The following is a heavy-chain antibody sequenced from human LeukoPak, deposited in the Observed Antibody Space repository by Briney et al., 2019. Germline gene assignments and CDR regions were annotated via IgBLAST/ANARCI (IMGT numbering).Heavy chain of an antibody. D-gene: IGHD2-2*03. CDR3: ARVTVDTVVLAASVTYAYYYGMNV. CDR2: IDPNSGGT. CDR1: GYTFTDYY. J-gene: IGHJ6*02. Sequence: ASVKVSCKASGYTFTDYYMHWVRQAPGQGLEWTGWIDPNSGGTNYQGRVTMTRDTSIRTAYLELSRLTSDDTAVYYCARVTVDTVVLAASVTYAYYYGMNVWGQGTTVTVSS. V-gene: IGHV1-2*02.